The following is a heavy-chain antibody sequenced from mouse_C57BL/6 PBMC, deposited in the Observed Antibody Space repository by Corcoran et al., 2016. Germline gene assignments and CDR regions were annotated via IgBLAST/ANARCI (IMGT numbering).Heavy chain of an antibody. CDR2: INPKNGGT. Sequence: DVQLQQSGTLLVKPGASVKISCTASGYTFSHYNMDWVKQSHGKSLEWIGDINPKNGGTIYNQKFKGKATLTVDKSSSTAYMGLRSLTSEDTAVYYCASRGYYGSFDYWGQGTTLTVSS. V-gene: IGHV1-18*01. CDR3: ASRGYYGSFDY. CDR1: GYTFSHYN. D-gene: IGHD1-1*01. J-gene: IGHJ2*01.